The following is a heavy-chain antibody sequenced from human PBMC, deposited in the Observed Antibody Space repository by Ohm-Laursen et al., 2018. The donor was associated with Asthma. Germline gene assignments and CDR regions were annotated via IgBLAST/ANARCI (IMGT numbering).Heavy chain of an antibody. CDR1: GFTFSDYY. CDR2: ISSSGSTI. J-gene: IGHJ4*02. D-gene: IGHD3-10*01. V-gene: IGHV3-11*04. Sequence: GSLRLSCAASGFTFSDYYMSWIRQAPGKGLEWVSYISSSGSTIYYADSVKGRFTISRDNSKNTLYLQMNSLRAEDTAVYYCARDTSYGGTDYWGQGTLVTVSS. CDR3: ARDTSYGGTDY.